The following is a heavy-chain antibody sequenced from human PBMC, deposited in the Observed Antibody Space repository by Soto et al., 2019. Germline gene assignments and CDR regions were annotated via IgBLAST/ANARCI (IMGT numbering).Heavy chain of an antibody. V-gene: IGHV4-59*08. D-gene: IGHD3-9*01. CDR2: IYYRGNT. CDR1: GGSIGTYY. Sequence: SETLSLGCIVSGGSIGTYYWSWMRQPPGKELEWIGYIYYRGNTDYNPSLKSRVTISLDTPKNQFSLKLSSVTAADTAVYYCARHPGYYDILTGYTTYYFDYWGQGILVTV. J-gene: IGHJ4*02. CDR3: ARHPGYYDILTGYTTYYFDY.